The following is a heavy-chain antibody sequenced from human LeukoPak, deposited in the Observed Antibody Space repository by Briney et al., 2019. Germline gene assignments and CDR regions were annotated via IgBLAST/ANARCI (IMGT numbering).Heavy chain of an antibody. D-gene: IGHD5-12*01. J-gene: IGHJ4*02. V-gene: IGHV3-23*01. CDR3: AKGIYSGYDSLYYFDY. Sequence: GGSLRLSCAASGFTFSTNYMSWVRQAPGKGLEWVSAISGSGGSTYYADSVKGRFTISRDNSKNTLYLQMNSLRAEDTAVYYCAKGIYSGYDSLYYFDYWGQGTLVTVSS. CDR1: GFTFSTNY. CDR2: ISGSGGST.